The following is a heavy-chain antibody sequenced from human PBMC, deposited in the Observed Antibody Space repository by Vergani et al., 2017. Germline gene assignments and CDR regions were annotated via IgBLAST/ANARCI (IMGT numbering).Heavy chain of an antibody. J-gene: IGHJ6*02. V-gene: IGHV3-43D*04. CDR2: ISWDGGST. Sequence: EVQLVESGGVVVQPGGSLRLSFAASGFTFDDYAMHWVRQAPGKGLEWVSLISWDGGSTYYADSVKGRFTISRDNSKNSLYLQMNSLRAEDTALYYCAILGYCSGGSCRRNYYYGMDVWGQGTTVTVSS. CDR1: GFTFDDYA. D-gene: IGHD2-15*01. CDR3: AILGYCSGGSCRRNYYYGMDV.